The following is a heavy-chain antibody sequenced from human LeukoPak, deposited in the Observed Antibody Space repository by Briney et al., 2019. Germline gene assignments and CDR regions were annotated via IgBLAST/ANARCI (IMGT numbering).Heavy chain of an antibody. Sequence: GGSLRLSCAASGFTFSSYGMHWVRQAPGKGLEGVAVIWYDGSNKYYADSVKGRFTISRDNSKNTLYLQMNSLRAEDTAVYYCARDHPVFITMVRGVVDYWGQGTLVTVSS. D-gene: IGHD3-10*01. J-gene: IGHJ4*02. CDR2: IWYDGSNK. CDR3: ARDHPVFITMVRGVVDY. V-gene: IGHV3-33*01. CDR1: GFTFSSYG.